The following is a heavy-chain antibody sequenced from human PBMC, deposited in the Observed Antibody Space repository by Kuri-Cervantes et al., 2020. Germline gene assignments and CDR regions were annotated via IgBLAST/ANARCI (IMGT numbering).Heavy chain of an antibody. CDR1: GGSISSSSYY. CDR3: ARDGGRPRVDLKAPMEAGHYGMDV. Sequence: SETLSLTCTVSGGSISSSSYYWGWIRQPPGKGLEWVGSIYYSGSTYYNPSLKSRVTISVDTSKNQFSLKLSSVTAADTAVYYCARDGGRPRVDLKAPMEAGHYGMDVWGQGTTVTVSS. J-gene: IGHJ6*02. D-gene: IGHD3-16*01. CDR2: IYYSGST. V-gene: IGHV4-39*07.